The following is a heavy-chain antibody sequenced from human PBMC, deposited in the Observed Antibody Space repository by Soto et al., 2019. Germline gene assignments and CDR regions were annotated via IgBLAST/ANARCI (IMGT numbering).Heavy chain of an antibody. Sequence: PSETLSLTCTVSGGSISSGDYYWSWIRQPPGKGLEWIGYIYYSGSTYYNPSLKSRVTISVDTSKNQFSLKLSSVTAADTAVYYCARGVVRNYVFDNWGQGTLVTVSS. CDR3: ARGVVRNYVFDN. J-gene: IGHJ4*02. D-gene: IGHD1-7*01. CDR2: IYYSGST. V-gene: IGHV4-30-4*01. CDR1: GGSISSGDYY.